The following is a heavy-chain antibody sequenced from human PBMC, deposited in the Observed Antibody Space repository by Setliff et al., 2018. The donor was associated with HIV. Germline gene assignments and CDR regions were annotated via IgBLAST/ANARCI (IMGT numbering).Heavy chain of an antibody. D-gene: IGHD3-16*01. CDR1: GGSFSEYY. Sequence: ASETLSLTCAVYGGSFSEYYWSWIRQSPGKGLEWIGEINHSGSTHYNPPLKSRATISVDTPKNQFSLKLSSVTAADTAVYYCARGNNDYVYLDYWGQGALVTVSS. J-gene: IGHJ4*02. CDR2: INHSGST. CDR3: ARGNNDYVYLDY. V-gene: IGHV4-34*01.